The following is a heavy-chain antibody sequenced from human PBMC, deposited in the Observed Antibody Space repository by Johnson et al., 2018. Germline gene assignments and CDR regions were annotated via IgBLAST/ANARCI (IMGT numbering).Heavy chain of an antibody. CDR1: GFTFTDYG. V-gene: IGHV3-30*18. J-gene: IGHJ4*02. CDR3: AKEIGVADLLDY. Sequence: QVQLVESGGGVVQPGRSLRLSCAASGFTFTDYGLHWVRQAPGKGLEWVAVVSSDGNTPYYTDLVKGRFTISRDNSKNPLYLQMNSLRAEDTAVYYCAKEIGVADLLDYWGQGTLVIVSS. D-gene: IGHD6-19*01. CDR2: VSSDGNTP.